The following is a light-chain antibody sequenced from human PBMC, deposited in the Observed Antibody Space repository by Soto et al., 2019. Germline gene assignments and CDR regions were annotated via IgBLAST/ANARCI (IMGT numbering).Light chain of an antibody. J-gene: IGLJ2*01. CDR3: SSSAHNHNFRV. V-gene: IGLV2-8*01. CDR2: EVS. Sequence: SVLNQPPSASGSPGQSVTISCTGTSSDVGGYNYVSWYQQHPGKAPKLMIYEVSKRPSGVPDRFSGSKSGNTASLTVSGLQADDEAYDYCSSSAHNHNFRVFGGGTKLTVL. CDR1: SSDVGGYNY.